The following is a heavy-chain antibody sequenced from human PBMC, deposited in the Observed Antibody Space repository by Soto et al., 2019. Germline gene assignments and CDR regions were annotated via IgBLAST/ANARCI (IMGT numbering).Heavy chain of an antibody. CDR1: GFTFRSYC. Sequence: GESLRLSCAASGFTFRSYCMHWVRQAPGKGLEWVAFISYDGSNKHYADSVKGRFTISRDNSKNTLYLQMNSLRIEDTALYYCAKVGPPGYSISGYGPFDYWGQGT. J-gene: IGHJ4*02. V-gene: IGHV3-30*18. CDR3: AKVGPPGYSISGYGPFDY. CDR2: ISYDGSNK. D-gene: IGHD6-13*01.